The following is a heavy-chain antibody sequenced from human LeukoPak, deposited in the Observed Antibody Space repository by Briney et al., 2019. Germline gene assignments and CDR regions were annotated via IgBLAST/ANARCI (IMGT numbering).Heavy chain of an antibody. V-gene: IGHV3-30-3*01. CDR1: GFTFSSYA. D-gene: IGHD3-10*01. J-gene: IGHJ4*02. CDR3: ARAVGGAALYYFDY. CDR2: ISYDGSNK. Sequence: PGRSLRLSCAASGFTFSSYAIHWVRQAPGKGLEWVAVISYDGSNKYYADSVKGRFTISRDNSKNTLSLQMNSLRAEDTAVYYCARAVGGAALYYFDYWGQGTLVTVSS.